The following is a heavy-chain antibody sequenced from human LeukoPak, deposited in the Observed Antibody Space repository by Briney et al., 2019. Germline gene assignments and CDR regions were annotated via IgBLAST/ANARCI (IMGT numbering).Heavy chain of an antibody. D-gene: IGHD6-19*01. CDR2: IYYSGST. CDR1: GFTFSDYY. V-gene: IGHV4-59*01. J-gene: IGHJ4*02. CDR3: ARSEYSSGWLDY. Sequence: LRLSCAASGFTFSDYYMSWIRQPPGKGLEWIGYIYYSGSTNYNPSLKSRVTISVDTSKNQFSLKLSSVTAADTAVYYCARSEYSSGWLDYWGQGTLVTVSS.